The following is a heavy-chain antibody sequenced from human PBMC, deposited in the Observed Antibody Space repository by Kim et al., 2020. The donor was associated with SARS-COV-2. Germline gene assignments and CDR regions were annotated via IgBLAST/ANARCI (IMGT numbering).Heavy chain of an antibody. CDR2: ISSSSSYI. CDR3: ARVLNSGWSYFVY. V-gene: IGHV3-21*04. J-gene: IGHJ4*02. D-gene: IGHD6-19*01. CDR1: GFTFSSYS. Sequence: GGSLRLSCAASGFTFSSYSMNWVRQAPGKGLEWISSISSSSSYIYYADSVKGRFTISRDNARASLYLQMNSLRAEDTAVYYCARVLNSGWSYFVYWGQGTLVTVSS.